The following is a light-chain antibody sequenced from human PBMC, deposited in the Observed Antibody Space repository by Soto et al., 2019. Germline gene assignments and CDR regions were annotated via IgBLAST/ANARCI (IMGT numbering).Light chain of an antibody. J-gene: IGKJ1*01. CDR2: GAS. V-gene: IGKV3-20*01. CDR3: QQYHTSPLL. Sequence: EIVLTQSPGTLSLSPGERATLACRASQSVRSNYLAWYQQKPGQAPRLLIYGASSRAAGIPDRFSGSGSGTDFTLTISRLEPEDLAVYYCQQYHTSPLLFGQGTEVEIK. CDR1: QSVRSNY.